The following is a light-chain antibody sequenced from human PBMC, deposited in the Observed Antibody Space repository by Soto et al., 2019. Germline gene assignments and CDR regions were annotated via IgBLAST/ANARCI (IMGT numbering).Light chain of an antibody. CDR3: CSKAGTSTAV. V-gene: IGLV2-11*01. J-gene: IGLJ2*01. CDR1: SSDVGRYDY. Sequence: QSALTQPRSVSGSPGQSVTISCTGTSSDVGRYDYVSWYQHHPGKAPKLLIYDVNKWPSGVPDRFSGSKSGNTASLSISGLQAEDEADYYCCSKAGTSTAVFGGGPKLTVL. CDR2: DVN.